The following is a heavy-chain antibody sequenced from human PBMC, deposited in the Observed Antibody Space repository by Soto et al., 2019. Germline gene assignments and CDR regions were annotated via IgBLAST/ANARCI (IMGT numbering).Heavy chain of an antibody. CDR2: IYWNDDK. J-gene: IGHJ4*02. CDR1: GFSLSTSGLG. CDR3: AHRPSGWYLFDY. V-gene: IGHV2-5*01. D-gene: IGHD6-19*01. Sequence: SGPTLVNPTQTLTLTCTFSGFSLSTSGLGVGWIRQPPGKALEWLALIYWNDDKRYSPSLKARLTITKDTSKKQVVLTMTNMDPVGTATYYCAHRPSGWYLFDYWGQGTLVTVSS.